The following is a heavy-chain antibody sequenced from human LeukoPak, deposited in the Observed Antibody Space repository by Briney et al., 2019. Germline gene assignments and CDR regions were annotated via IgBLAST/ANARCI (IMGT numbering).Heavy chain of an antibody. CDR2: INPNSGGT. J-gene: IGHJ4*02. D-gene: IGHD1-26*01. V-gene: IGHV1-2*02. CDR1: GYTFTGYY. Sequence: ASVKLSCKASGYTFTGYYMHWVRQAPGQGLEWMGWINPNSGGTNYAQKFQGRVTMTRDTSISTAYMELSRLRSDDTAVYYCATVNSGSYLGVDYWGQGTLVSVSS. CDR3: ATVNSGSYLGVDY.